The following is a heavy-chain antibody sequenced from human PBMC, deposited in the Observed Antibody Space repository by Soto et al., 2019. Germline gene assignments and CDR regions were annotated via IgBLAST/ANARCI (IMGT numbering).Heavy chain of an antibody. V-gene: IGHV3-48*02. D-gene: IGHD6-19*01. CDR2: ISSSSSTI. CDR1: GFTFSSYS. CDR3: AGGPGYSSGWGYYYYYGMDV. J-gene: IGHJ6*02. Sequence: GSLRLSCAASGFTFSSYSMNCVRQAPGKGLVWVSYISSSSSTIYYADSVKGRFTISRDNAKNSLYLQMNSLRDEDTAVYYCAGGPGYSSGWGYYYYYGMDVWGQGTTVTV.